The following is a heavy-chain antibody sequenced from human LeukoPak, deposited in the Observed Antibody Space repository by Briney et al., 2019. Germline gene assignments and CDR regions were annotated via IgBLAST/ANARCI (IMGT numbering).Heavy chain of an antibody. CDR3: AKGRLGYYGSGSYWGIDY. CDR1: GFTFSDYY. Sequence: GGSLRLSCAASGFTFSDYYMSWIRQAPGKGLEWVANIKEDGSEKYYVDSVKGRFTISRDNAKNSLFLQMNSLRAEDTAVYYCAKGRLGYYGSGSYWGIDYWGQGTLVTVSS. J-gene: IGHJ4*02. CDR2: IKEDGSEK. D-gene: IGHD3-10*01. V-gene: IGHV3-7*03.